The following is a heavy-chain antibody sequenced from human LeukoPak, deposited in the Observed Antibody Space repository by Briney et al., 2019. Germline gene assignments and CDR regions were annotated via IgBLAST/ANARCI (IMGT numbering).Heavy chain of an antibody. CDR1: GFTFSSYS. D-gene: IGHD1-26*01. CDR2: ISSSSSYI. CDR3: ARGGVISGSHDTFDH. Sequence: GGSLRLSCAASGFTFSSYSMNWVRQAPGKGLEWVSFISSSSSYIYYADSVKGRLTISRDNAKNSLYLQMNSLRAGDTAVYYCARGGVISGSHDTFDHWGQGTLVTVSS. V-gene: IGHV3-21*01. J-gene: IGHJ4*02.